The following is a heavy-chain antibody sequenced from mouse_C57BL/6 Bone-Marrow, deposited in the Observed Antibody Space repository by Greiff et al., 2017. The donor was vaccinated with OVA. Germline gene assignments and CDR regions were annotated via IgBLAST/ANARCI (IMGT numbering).Heavy chain of an antibody. J-gene: IGHJ1*03. CDR2: INPGSGGT. CDR1: GYAFTNYL. D-gene: IGHD1-1*01. CDR3: ARDGSSPWYFDG. V-gene: IGHV1-54*01. Sequence: QVQLQQSGAELVRPGTSVKVYCKASGYAFTNYLIEWVKQRPGQGLEWIGVINPGSGGTNYNEKFKGKATLTADKSSSTAYMQLSSLTSEDSAVYFCARDGSSPWYFDGWGTGTTVTVSS.